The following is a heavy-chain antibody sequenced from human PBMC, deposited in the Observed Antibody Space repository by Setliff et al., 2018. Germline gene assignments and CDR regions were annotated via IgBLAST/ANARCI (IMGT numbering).Heavy chain of an antibody. CDR2: INWNGGST. CDR3: ARDPGRYCSGGSCYNRDV. J-gene: IGHJ4*02. D-gene: IGHD2-15*01. Sequence: PGGSLRLSCAASGFTFDDYGMSWVRQAPGKGLEWVSGINWNGGSTYYADSVKGRFTISRDNSKNTLYLQMNSLRAEDTAVYYCARDPGRYCSGGSCYNRDVWGQGTLVTVSS. V-gene: IGHV3-20*04. CDR1: GFTFDDYG.